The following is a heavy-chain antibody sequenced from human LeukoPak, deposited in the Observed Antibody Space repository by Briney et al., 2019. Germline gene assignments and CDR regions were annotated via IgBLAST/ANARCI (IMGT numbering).Heavy chain of an antibody. CDR1: GFTFSSYA. CDR3: ARYQADCSSASCYERGFDY. J-gene: IGHJ4*02. D-gene: IGHD2-2*01. CDR2: ISSGGGST. Sequence: GGSLRLSCAASGFTFSSYAMTWVRQAPGKGLEWVSGISSGGGSTYYADSVKGRFSISRDNSKNTMYVQMNSLRAEDTAVYYCARYQADCSSASCYERGFDYWGQGTLVTVSS. V-gene: IGHV3-23*01.